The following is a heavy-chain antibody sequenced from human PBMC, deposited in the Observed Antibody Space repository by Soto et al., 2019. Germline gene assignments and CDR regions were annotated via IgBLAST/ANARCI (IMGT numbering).Heavy chain of an antibody. CDR2: ISYDGSNK. D-gene: IGHD1-7*01. Sequence: QVQLVESGGGVVQPGRSLRLSCVASGFTFSGYAMHWVRQAPGKGLEWVAVISYDGSNKFYADSVKGRFTISRDNSKNTLYLQMNTLRAEDTAVHYCARDPGTTANCYYYRMDVWGQGTTVTVSS. V-gene: IGHV3-30-3*01. CDR3: ARDPGTTANCYYYRMDV. CDR1: GFTFSGYA. J-gene: IGHJ6*02.